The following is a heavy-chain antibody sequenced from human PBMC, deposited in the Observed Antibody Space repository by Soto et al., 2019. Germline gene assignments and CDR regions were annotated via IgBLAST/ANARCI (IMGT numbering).Heavy chain of an antibody. Sequence: ASVKVSCKASGYTFTSYYMHWVRQAPGQGLEWMGIINPSGGSTSYAQKFQGRVTMTRDTSTSTVYMELSSLRSEDTAVYYCARGGGIVVVTAPYGHWGQGTLVTVAS. CDR1: GYTFTSYY. V-gene: IGHV1-46*03. J-gene: IGHJ4*02. CDR2: INPSGGST. CDR3: ARGGGIVVVTAPYGH. D-gene: IGHD2-21*02.